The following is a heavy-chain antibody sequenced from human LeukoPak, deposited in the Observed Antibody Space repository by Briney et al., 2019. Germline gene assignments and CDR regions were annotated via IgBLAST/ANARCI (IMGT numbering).Heavy chain of an antibody. CDR1: GFTFSSYW. D-gene: IGHD6-19*01. J-gene: IGHJ6*02. CDR2: KKEDGSEK. CDR3: ARAGYSSGWYRGKYYHYGMDV. Sequence: GGSLRLSCAATGFTFSSYWMSWVRQAPGKGLEWVANKKEDGSEKYYVDSVKGRITISRDNAKNSLYLQMNSLRAEDTAVYYCARAGYSSGWYRGKYYHYGMDVWGQGTTVTVSS. V-gene: IGHV3-7*03.